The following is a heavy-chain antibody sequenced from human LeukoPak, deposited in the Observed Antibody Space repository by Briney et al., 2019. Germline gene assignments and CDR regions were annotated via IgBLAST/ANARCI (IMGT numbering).Heavy chain of an antibody. D-gene: IGHD6-13*01. V-gene: IGHV1-18*01. CDR1: GYTFTSYG. CDR3: ARGGGSSSWYQGTYYFDY. CDR2: ISAYNGNT. J-gene: IGHJ4*02. Sequence: ASVTVSCKASGYTFTSYGISWVRQAPGQGLEWMGWISAYNGNTNYAQKLQGRVTMTTDTSTSTAYMELRSLRSDDTAVYYCARGGGSSSWYQGTYYFDYWGQGTLVTVSS.